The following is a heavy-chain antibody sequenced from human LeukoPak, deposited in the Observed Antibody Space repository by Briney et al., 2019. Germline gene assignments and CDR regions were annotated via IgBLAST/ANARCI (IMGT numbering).Heavy chain of an antibody. CDR2: ISYDGSNK. CDR3: ARDRAGTTSSFDY. CDR1: GFTFSSYA. J-gene: IGHJ4*02. Sequence: GGSLRLSCAASGFTFSSYAMHWVRQAPGKGLEWVAVISYDGSNKYYADSVKGRLTISRDNSKNTLYLQMNSLRGEDTAVYYCARDRAGTTSSFDYWGQGTLVTVSS. D-gene: IGHD1-1*01. V-gene: IGHV3-30-3*01.